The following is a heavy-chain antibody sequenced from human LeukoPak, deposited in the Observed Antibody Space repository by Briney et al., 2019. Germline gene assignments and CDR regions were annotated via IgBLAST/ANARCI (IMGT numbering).Heavy chain of an antibody. CDR1: GFTFSSYG. J-gene: IGHJ4*02. CDR3: AKDRIIRYFDWLPDIDY. V-gene: IGHV3-30*18. Sequence: QPGGSLRLSCAASGFTFSSYGMHWVRQAPGKGLEWVAVISYDGSNKYYADSVKGRFTISRDNSKNTLYLQMNSLRAEDTAVYYCAKDRIIRYFDWLPDIDYWGQGTLVTVSS. CDR2: ISYDGSNK. D-gene: IGHD3-9*01.